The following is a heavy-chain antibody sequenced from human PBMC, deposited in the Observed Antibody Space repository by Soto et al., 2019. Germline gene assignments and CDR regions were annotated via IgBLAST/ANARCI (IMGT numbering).Heavy chain of an antibody. Sequence: SETLSLTCTVSGGSISSYYWSWIRQPPGKGLEWIGYIYYSGSTNYNPSLKSRVTISVDTSKNQFSLKLSSVTAADTAVYYCARYDGSGSYPNWFDPWGQGTLVTVSS. J-gene: IGHJ5*02. CDR3: ARYDGSGSYPNWFDP. CDR1: GGSISSYY. V-gene: IGHV4-59*01. CDR2: IYYSGST. D-gene: IGHD3-10*01.